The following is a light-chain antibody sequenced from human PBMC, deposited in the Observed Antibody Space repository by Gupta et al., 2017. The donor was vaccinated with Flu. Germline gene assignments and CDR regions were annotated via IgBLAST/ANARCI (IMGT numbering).Light chain of an antibody. Sequence: QSVLTQPPSVSGAPGQRVTISCTGSSSNIGAGYAVHWYQQLPGTAPKVLIYGNSNRPAGVPDRFSGSKSGTSASLAXTXLQAEDXALYYCQSYDRSLSVVFGGGTKLTLL. J-gene: IGLJ2*01. V-gene: IGLV1-40*01. CDR2: GNS. CDR3: QSYDRSLSVV. CDR1: SSNIGAGYA.